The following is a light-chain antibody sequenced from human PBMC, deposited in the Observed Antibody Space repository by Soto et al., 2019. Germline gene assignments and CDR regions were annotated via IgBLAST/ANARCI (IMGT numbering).Light chain of an antibody. Sequence: EIVLTQSPATLSLSPGDRATLSCRASQSVSSYLAWYQQKPGHAPRLLIYDASNRATGIPARFSGSGSGTDFTLTISSLEPEDFAIYYCQPRSNWPPTFGPGTKVDIK. CDR2: DAS. CDR1: QSVSSY. V-gene: IGKV3-11*01. J-gene: IGKJ3*01. CDR3: QPRSNWPPT.